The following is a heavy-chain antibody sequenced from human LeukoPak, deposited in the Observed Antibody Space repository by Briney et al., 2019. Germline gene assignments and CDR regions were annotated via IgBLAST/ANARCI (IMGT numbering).Heavy chain of an antibody. CDR2: IYYSGST. D-gene: IGHD3-22*01. J-gene: IGHJ4*02. CDR3: ARGRARDSSGYPNY. V-gene: IGHV4-59*01. Sequence: SETLSLTCTVSGGSISISYYWSWIRQPPGKGLEWIGYIYYSGSTNYNPSLKSRVTISVDTSKNQFSLKLSSVTAADTAVYYCARGRARDSSGYPNYWGQGTLVTVSS. CDR1: GGSISISYY.